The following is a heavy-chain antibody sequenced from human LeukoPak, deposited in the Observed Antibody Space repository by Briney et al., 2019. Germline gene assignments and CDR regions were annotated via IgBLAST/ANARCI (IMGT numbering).Heavy chain of an antibody. Sequence: PSETLSLTCTVSGGSISSYYWTWIRQPPGKGLEWIGYIYYSGSTNYNPSLKSRVTISVDTSKNQFSLKLTSVTAADAAVYYCARGVNSGYFDYCGQGTLVTVSS. CDR3: ARGVNSGYFDY. CDR2: IYYSGST. J-gene: IGHJ4*02. V-gene: IGHV4-59*01. CDR1: GGSISSYY. D-gene: IGHD1-26*01.